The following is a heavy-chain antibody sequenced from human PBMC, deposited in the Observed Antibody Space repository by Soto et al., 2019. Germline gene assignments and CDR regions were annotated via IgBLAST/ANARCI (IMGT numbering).Heavy chain of an antibody. CDR2: TYWNDDD. CDR1: GFSLTSTGVG. Sequence: SGPTLVNPTQTLTLTCSFSGFSLTSTGVGVGWFRQPPGKALEWLGLTYWNDDDRYRSSLRSRLTITKDTSKNQVVLTMTNMDPEDTATYYCAHRPGGSGWRYYFDYWGQGTVGNVS. J-gene: IGHJ4*02. CDR3: AHRPGGSGWRYYFDY. D-gene: IGHD6-19*01. V-gene: IGHV2-5*01.